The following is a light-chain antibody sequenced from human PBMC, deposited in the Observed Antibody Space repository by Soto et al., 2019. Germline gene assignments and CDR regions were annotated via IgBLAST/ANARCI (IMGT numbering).Light chain of an antibody. Sequence: SYELTQPPSVSVAPGKTATITCGGNNIGSKSVHWYQQKPGQAPVVVIYYGNDRPSGIPERFSGSNSGNTATLTISRVEAGDEADYYCQVWDSSSDHYAFGTGTKLTVL. J-gene: IGLJ1*01. V-gene: IGLV3-21*04. CDR3: QVWDSSSDHYA. CDR2: YGN. CDR1: NIGSKS.